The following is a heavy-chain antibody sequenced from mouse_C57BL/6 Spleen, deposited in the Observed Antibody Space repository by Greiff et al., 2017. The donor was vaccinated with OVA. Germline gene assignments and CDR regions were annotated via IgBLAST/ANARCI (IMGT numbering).Heavy chain of an antibody. CDR1: GYAFSSSW. CDR2: VYPGDGDT. V-gene: IGHV1-82*01. Sequence: QVQLQQSGPELVKPGASVKISCKASGYAFSSSWMSWVKQRHGTGLEWIGRVYPGDGDTNYNGTFKGKATLTADKSSCTAYMQLSTLTSEDSAVYFCARHITTVVPFAYWGQGTLVTVSA. CDR3: ARHITTVVPFAY. D-gene: IGHD1-1*01. J-gene: IGHJ3*01.